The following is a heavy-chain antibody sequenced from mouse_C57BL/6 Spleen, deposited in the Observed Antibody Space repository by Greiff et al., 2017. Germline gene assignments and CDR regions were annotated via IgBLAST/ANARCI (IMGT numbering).Heavy chain of an antibody. CDR1: GYTFTSYD. D-gene: IGHD1-1*01. Sequence: VKLVESGPELVKPGASVKLSCKASGYTFTSYDINWVKQRPGQGLEWIGWIYPRDGSTKYNEKFKGKATLTVDTSSSTAYMELHSLTSEDSAVYFCARGRYGSPEGYFDVWGTGTTVTVSS. V-gene: IGHV1-85*01. CDR3: ARGRYGSPEGYFDV. J-gene: IGHJ1*03. CDR2: IYPRDGST.